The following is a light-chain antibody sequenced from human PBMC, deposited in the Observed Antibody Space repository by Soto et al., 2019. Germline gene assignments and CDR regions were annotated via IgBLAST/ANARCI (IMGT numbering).Light chain of an antibody. V-gene: IGKV3-20*01. CDR2: GAS. J-gene: IGKJ1*01. CDR3: HQYDSSPVT. Sequence: EIVLTQSPGTLSLSPGGRATLSCRASQSVSSSFLAWYQQKPGQAPRLLIYGASSRATGIPDRFSGSGSGTDFTLTISRLEPEDFAVYYCHQYDSSPVTFGQGTKVEIK. CDR1: QSVSSSF.